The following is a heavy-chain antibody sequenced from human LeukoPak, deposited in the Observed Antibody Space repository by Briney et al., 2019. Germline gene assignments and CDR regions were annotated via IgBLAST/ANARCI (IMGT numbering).Heavy chain of an antibody. J-gene: IGHJ4*02. CDR3: AKALSYGSGPYYFDY. V-gene: IGHV3-23*01. Sequence: PGGSLRLSCAASGFTFSSYAMSWVRQAPGKGLEWVSAISGSGGSTYYADSVKGRFTISRDNSKNTLYLQMNSLRAEDTAVYYCAKALSYGSGPYYFDYWGQGTLVTVSS. CDR1: GFTFSSYA. D-gene: IGHD3-10*01. CDR2: ISGSGGST.